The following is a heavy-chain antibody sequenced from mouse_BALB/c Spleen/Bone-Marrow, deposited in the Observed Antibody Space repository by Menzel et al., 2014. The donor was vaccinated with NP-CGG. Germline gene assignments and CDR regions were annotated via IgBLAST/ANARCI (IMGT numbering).Heavy chain of an antibody. Sequence: VQLQQSGPELVKPGASMKISCKASGYSFTDYTMTWVKQSHGKNLEWIGLINPYNGGTGYNQKFKGKASLTVDKSSITAYMDLLSLTSEDSAVYYCATYYGSGWYFDVWGAGTTVTVSS. V-gene: IGHV1-26*01. D-gene: IGHD1-1*01. CDR2: INPYNGGT. CDR3: ATYYGSGWYFDV. J-gene: IGHJ1*01. CDR1: GYSFTDYT.